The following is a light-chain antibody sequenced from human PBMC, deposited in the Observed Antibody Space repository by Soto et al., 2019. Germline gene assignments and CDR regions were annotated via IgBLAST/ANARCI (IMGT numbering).Light chain of an antibody. CDR1: QSVSTSF. V-gene: IGKV3-20*01. J-gene: IGKJ1*01. Sequence: EIVLTQSPGTLSLSPGDRATLSRRASQSVSTSFLAWYQQTPGQAPRLLIYGTSSRATGIPDRFSGSGSGTDFTLTISRLEPEDFAVYYCHQFDSSLTFGQGTKVEIK. CDR2: GTS. CDR3: HQFDSSLT.